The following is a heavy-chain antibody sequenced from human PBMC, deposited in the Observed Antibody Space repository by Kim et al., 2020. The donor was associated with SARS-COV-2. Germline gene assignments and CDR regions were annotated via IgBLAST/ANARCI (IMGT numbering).Heavy chain of an antibody. CDR3: AGGYYGSSFEH. CDR2: ISGGSGHM. Sequence: GGSLRLSCAASGLTFSSFSMFWVRQGPGKGLECVSSISGGSGHMHYVDSVKGRFTISRDNAKNSVYLQLDRLRVEDTAVYYCAGGYYGSSFEHWGQGALV. D-gene: IGHD3-10*01. CDR1: GLTFSSFS. J-gene: IGHJ4*02. V-gene: IGHV3-21*01.